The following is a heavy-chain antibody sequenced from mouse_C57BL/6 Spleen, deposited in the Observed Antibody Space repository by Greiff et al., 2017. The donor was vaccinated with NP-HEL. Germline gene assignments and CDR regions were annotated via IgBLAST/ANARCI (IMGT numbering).Heavy chain of an antibody. D-gene: IGHD2-4*01. CDR3: ARGYYDYDRGDAMDY. CDR1: GYTFTSYW. Sequence: QLQQPGAELVRPGSSVKLSCKASGYTFTSYWMHWVKQRPIQGLEWIGNIDPSDSETHYNQKFKDKATLTVDKSSSTAYMQLSSLTSEDSAVYYCARGYYDYDRGDAMDYWGQGTSVTVSS. CDR2: IDPSDSET. J-gene: IGHJ4*01. V-gene: IGHV1-52*01.